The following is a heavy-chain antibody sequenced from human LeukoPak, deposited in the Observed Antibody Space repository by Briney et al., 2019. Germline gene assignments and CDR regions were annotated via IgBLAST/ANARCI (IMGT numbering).Heavy chain of an antibody. CDR2: ISKDGSDK. Sequence: GRSLRLSCAASGFTYSDYAMHWVRQAPGKGLEWVAVISKDGSDKYYPGSVRGRFTISRDNSKNTIYLQMDSLRAEDTAIYYCARDYWWNYDYWGQGTLVTVSS. D-gene: IGHD1-7*01. CDR1: GFTYSDYA. J-gene: IGHJ4*02. V-gene: IGHV3-30-3*01. CDR3: ARDYWWNYDY.